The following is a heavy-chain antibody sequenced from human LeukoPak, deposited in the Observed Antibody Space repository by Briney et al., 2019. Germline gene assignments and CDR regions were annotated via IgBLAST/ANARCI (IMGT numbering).Heavy chain of an antibody. J-gene: IGHJ4*02. CDR1: GGSITIYN. V-gene: IGHV4-59*01. CDR2: IYHSGST. CDR3: ARGNGGNSFDY. Sequence: PQTLSLTCAVSGGSITIYNWGWIRQAPGKGLEWIGYIYHSGSTTYNPSLKSRVRISVDKSKNQFSLKLSSVTAADTAVYYCARGNGGNSFDYWGQGTLVTVSS. D-gene: IGHD4-23*01.